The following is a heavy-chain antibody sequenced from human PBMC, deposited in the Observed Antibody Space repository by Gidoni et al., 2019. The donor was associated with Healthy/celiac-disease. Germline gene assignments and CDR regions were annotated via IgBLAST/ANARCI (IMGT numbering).Heavy chain of an antibody. CDR2: IHTRGST. V-gene: IGHV4-61*02. D-gene: IGHD3-3*01. J-gene: IGHJ6*03. CDR3: ARGATIFGVVSYYYYMDV. CDR1: GGSISSGSYY. Sequence: QVQLQESGPGLVKPSQTLSLTCTVSGGSISSGSYYWSWIRQPAGKGLEWIGRIHTRGSTNYTPYLNIRVTSAVDTSKTHFSLKLSSVTAADTALYYCARGATIFGVVSYYYYMDVWGKGTTVTVSS.